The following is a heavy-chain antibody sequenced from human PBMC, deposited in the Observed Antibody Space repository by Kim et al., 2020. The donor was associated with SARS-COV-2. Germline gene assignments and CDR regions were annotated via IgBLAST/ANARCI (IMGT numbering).Heavy chain of an antibody. CDR1: GGSISSSSYY. J-gene: IGHJ5*02. V-gene: IGHV4-39*07. CDR2: IYYSGST. Sequence: SETLSLTCTVSGGSISSSSYYWGWIRQPPGKGLEWIGSIYYSGSTYYNPSLKSRVTISVDTSKNQFSLKLSSVTAADTAVYYCASNRPPFGGVIVIPAWFDPWGQGTLVTVSS. D-gene: IGHD3-16*02. CDR3: ASNRPPFGGVIVIPAWFDP.